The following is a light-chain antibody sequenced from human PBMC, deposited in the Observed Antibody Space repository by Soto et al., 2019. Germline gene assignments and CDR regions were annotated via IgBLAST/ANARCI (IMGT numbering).Light chain of an antibody. CDR2: GAS. CDR1: QSVTNNY. Sequence: EIVLTQSPGTLSLSPGERATLSCRASQSVTNNYLAWYQQKPGQAPRLLIYGASKRATGIPDRFSGSGSGTDFTLTISRLEPEDFALYYCQQYGTSPRTFGQGTKVDIK. J-gene: IGKJ1*01. V-gene: IGKV3-20*01. CDR3: QQYGTSPRT.